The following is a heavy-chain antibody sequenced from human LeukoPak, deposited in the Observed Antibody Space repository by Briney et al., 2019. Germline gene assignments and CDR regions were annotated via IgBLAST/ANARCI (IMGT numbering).Heavy chain of an antibody. CDR1: GDSLSSSGDA. CDR2: TYQRSKWSS. Sequence: SQTLSLTCVISGDSLSSSGDAWNWMRQSPSGRLEWLGRTYQRSKWSSDYASSVRSRITVDPDPSKNQFSLQLYSVTPEDTAVYYCARGRASAFDFWDQGALVTVSS. V-gene: IGHV6-1*01. J-gene: IGHJ4*02. D-gene: IGHD6-13*01. CDR3: ARGRASAFDF.